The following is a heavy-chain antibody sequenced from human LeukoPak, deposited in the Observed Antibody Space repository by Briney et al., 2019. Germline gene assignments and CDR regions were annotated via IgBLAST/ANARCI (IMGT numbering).Heavy chain of an antibody. V-gene: IGHV1-69*05. CDR1: GGTFSSYA. CDR3: ARVGRGYSYGYAAY. D-gene: IGHD5-18*01. J-gene: IGHJ4*02. Sequence: SVTVSCKASGGTFSSYAISWVRQAPGQGLEWMGGIIPIFGTANYAQKFQGRVTMTTDTSTSTAYMELRSLRSDDTAVYYCARVGRGYSYGYAAYWGQGTLVTVSS. CDR2: IIPIFGTA.